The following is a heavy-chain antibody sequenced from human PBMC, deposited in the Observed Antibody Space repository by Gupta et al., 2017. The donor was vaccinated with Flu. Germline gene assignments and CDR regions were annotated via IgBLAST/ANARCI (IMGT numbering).Heavy chain of an antibody. D-gene: IGHD2-21*02. Sequence: QVHLVQSGAEERKPGGSVTVSCKTSGYNFRSYSITWVRQAPGQGLECLGRLSIWNEKETYEEKFQDRITMTTDTSTTTVFMELRSLTADDTATYYCARSYCGPDCTELDYWGQGTPVIVSS. V-gene: IGHV1-18*01. CDR2: LSIWNEKE. CDR3: ARSYCGPDCTELDY. J-gene: IGHJ4*02. CDR1: GYNFRSYS.